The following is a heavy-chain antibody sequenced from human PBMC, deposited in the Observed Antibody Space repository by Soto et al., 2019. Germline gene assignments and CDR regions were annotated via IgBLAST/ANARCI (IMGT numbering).Heavy chain of an antibody. CDR3: ARTERPGLGTGTTGWFDP. CDR2: INHSGST. J-gene: IGHJ5*02. CDR1: GGSFSGYY. Sequence: SETLSLTCAVYGGSFSGYYWSWIRQPPGKGLEWIGEINHSGSTNYNPSLKSRVTISVDTSKNQFSLKLSSVTSADTAVYYCARTERPGLGTGTTGWFDPLDQGTLVAVSS. V-gene: IGHV4-34*01. D-gene: IGHD1-1*01.